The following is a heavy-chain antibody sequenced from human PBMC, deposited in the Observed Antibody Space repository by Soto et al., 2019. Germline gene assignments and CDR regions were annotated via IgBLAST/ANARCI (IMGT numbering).Heavy chain of an antibody. D-gene: IGHD5-18*01. V-gene: IGHV3-21*01. CDR2: ISSSSSYI. CDR1: GFTFSSYS. J-gene: IGHJ6*03. CDR3: ARNSGVDTAMVWVYYYYYYYMDV. Sequence: GGSLRLSCAASGFTFSSYSMNWVRQAPGKGLEWVSSISSSSSYIYYADSVKGRFTISRDNAKNSLYLQMNSLRAEDTAVYYCARNSGVDTAMVWVYYYYYYYMDVWGKGTTVTVSS.